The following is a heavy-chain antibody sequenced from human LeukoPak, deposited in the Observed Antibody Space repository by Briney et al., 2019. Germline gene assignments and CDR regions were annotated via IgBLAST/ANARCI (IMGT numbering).Heavy chain of an antibody. V-gene: IGHV1-69*01. CDR1: GGTFSSYA. Sequence: SVKVSCKASGGTFSSYAISWVRQAPGQGLEWMGGIIPIFGTANYAQKFQGRVTITADESTSTACMELSSLRSEDTAVYYCARATALFDAFDIWGQGTMVTVSS. CDR3: ARATALFDAFDI. D-gene: IGHD4-17*01. J-gene: IGHJ3*02. CDR2: IIPIFGTA.